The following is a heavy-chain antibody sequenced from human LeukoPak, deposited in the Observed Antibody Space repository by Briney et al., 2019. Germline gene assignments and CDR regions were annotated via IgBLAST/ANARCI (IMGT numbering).Heavy chain of an antibody. CDR2: INTDGSST. D-gene: IGHD5-18*01. CDR3: ARGRYSDRGVDC. V-gene: IGHV3-74*01. J-gene: IGHJ4*02. CDR1: GFTFISYW. Sequence: GGSLRLSCAASGFTFISYWMHWVRQAPGKGLVWVSRINTDGSSTSYADSVKGRFTISRDNAKNTLYLQMNSLRAEDTAVYYCARGRYSDRGVDCWGQGTLVTVSS.